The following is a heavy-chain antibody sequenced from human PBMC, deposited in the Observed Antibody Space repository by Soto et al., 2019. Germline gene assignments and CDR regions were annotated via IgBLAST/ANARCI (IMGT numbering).Heavy chain of an antibody. D-gene: IGHD3-22*01. CDR3: ATDSSGYLPPFFY. V-gene: IGHV3-30*03. J-gene: IGHJ4*02. CDR2: ISYDGSNK. CDR1: GFTFSSYG. Sequence: GGSLRLSCAASGFTFSSYGMHWVRQAPGKGLEWVAVISYDGSNKYYADSVKGRFTISRDNSKNTLYLQMNSLRAEDTAVYYCATDSSGYLPPFFYWGQGTLVTVSS.